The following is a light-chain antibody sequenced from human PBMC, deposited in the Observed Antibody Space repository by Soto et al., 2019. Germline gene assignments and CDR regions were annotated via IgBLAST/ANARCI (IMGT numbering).Light chain of an antibody. J-gene: IGLJ1*01. CDR2: QVS. Sequence: QSVLTQPASVSGSPGQSGTISCTGPRSDIGDSNFISWYQHCPGKAPRLLIYQVSNRPSGVSGRFSGSKAGNTASLTISGLLDDDEADYFCASFRSGTILVFGSGTKVTVL. CDR3: ASFRSGTILV. V-gene: IGLV2-14*01. CDR1: RSDIGDSNF.